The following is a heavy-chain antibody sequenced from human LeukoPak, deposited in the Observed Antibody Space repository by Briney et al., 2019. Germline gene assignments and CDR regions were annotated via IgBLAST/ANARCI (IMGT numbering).Heavy chain of an antibody. D-gene: IGHD6-13*01. V-gene: IGHV4-39*07. CDR2: INHSGST. CDR1: GGSISSSSYY. J-gene: IGHJ4*02. Sequence: SETLSLTCTVSGGSISSSSYYWSWIRQPPGKGLEWIGEINHSGSTNYNPSLKSRVTISVDTSKNQFSLKLSSVTAADTAVYYCARVGAAAGLDYWGQGTLVTVSS. CDR3: ARVGAAAGLDY.